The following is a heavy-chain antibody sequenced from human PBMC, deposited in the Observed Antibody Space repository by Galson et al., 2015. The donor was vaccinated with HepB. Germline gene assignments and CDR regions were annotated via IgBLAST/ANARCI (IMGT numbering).Heavy chain of an antibody. CDR2: IVVGSGNT. V-gene: IGHV1-58*01. CDR3: AADPSSYYDFWSGYYDYYYYGMDV. CDR1: GFTFTSSA. Sequence: SVKVSCKASGFTFTSSAVQWVRQARGQRLEWIGWIVVGSGNTNYAQKFQERVTITRDMSTSTAYMELSSLRSEDTAVYYCAADPSSYYDFWSGYYDYYYYGMDVLGQGTTVTVSS. D-gene: IGHD3-3*01. J-gene: IGHJ6*02.